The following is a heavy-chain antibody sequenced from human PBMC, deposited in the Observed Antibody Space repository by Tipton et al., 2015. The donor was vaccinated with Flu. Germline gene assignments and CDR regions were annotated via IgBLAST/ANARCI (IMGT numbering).Heavy chain of an antibody. CDR2: IIPIFGTA. CDR3: AKSYYYDSSGYYYYYGMDV. Sequence: QLVQSGAEVKKPGSSVKVSCKASGGTFSSYAISWVRQAPGQGLEWMGGIIPIFGTANYAQKFQGRVTITADESTSTAYMELSSLRSEDTAVYYCAKSYYYDSSGYYYYYGMDVWGQGTTVTVSS. J-gene: IGHJ6*02. D-gene: IGHD3-22*01. CDR1: GGTFSSYA. V-gene: IGHV1-69*01.